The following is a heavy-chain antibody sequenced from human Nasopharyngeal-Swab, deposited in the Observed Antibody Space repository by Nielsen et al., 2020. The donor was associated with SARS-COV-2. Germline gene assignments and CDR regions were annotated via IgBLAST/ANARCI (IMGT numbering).Heavy chain of an antibody. CDR2: IYYSGST. D-gene: IGHD3-16*01. J-gene: IGHJ3*02. CDR1: GGSISTYY. CDR3: AREGGYDPLTDAFDI. Sequence: SETLSLTCTVSGGSISTYYWGWIRQPPGKGLEWIGSIYYSGSTYYNPSLKSRVTISVDTSKNQFSLKLSSVTAADTAVYYCAREGGYDPLTDAFDIWGQGTMVTVSS. V-gene: IGHV4-39*07.